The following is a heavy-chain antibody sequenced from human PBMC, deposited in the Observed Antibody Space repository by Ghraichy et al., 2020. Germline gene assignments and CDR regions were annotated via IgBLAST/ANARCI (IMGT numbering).Heavy chain of an antibody. Sequence: SETLSLTCTVSGGSISSYYWSWIRQPPGKGLEWIGYIYYSGSTNYNPSLKSRVTISVDTSKNQFSLKLSSVTAADTAVYYCARLNYYDSSGYYIKPYFDYWGQGTLVTVSS. CDR2: IYYSGST. CDR3: ARLNYYDSSGYYIKPYFDY. CDR1: GGSISSYY. V-gene: IGHV4-59*08. D-gene: IGHD3-22*01. J-gene: IGHJ4*02.